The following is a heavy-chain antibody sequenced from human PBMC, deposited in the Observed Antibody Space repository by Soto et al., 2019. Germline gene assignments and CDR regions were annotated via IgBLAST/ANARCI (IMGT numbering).Heavy chain of an antibody. V-gene: IGHV1-69*13. CDR3: ASSLYYDSSMYYFDY. CDR2: IIPIFGTA. CDR1: GDTFSSYA. Sequence: SVKVSCKASGDTFSSYAISWVRQDPGQGLEWMGGIIPIFGTANYAQKFQGRVTITADESTSTAYMELSSLRSEDTAVYYCASSLYYDSSMYYFDYWGQGTLVTVSS. J-gene: IGHJ4*02. D-gene: IGHD3-22*01.